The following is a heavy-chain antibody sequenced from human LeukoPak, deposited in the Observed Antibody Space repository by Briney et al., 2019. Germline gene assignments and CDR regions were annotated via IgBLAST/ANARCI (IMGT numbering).Heavy chain of an antibody. V-gene: IGHV4-38-2*02. CDR3: ARGEVAVAGYNWFDP. J-gene: IGHJ5*02. CDR1: GYSISSGYY. D-gene: IGHD6-19*01. Sequence: SETLSLTCTVSGYSISSGYYWGWIRQPPGKGLEWIGSIYHSGSTYYNPSLKSRVTISVDTSKNQFSLKLSSVTAADTAVYYCARGEVAVAGYNWFDPWGQGTLVTVSS. CDR2: IYHSGST.